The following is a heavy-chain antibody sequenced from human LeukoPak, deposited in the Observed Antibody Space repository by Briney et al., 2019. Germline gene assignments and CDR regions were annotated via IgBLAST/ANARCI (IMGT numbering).Heavy chain of an antibody. CDR3: AKVPDSSGYYWGYFDL. D-gene: IGHD3-22*01. CDR1: GFTFSSYA. J-gene: IGHJ2*01. Sequence: GGSLRLSCAASGFTFSSYAMSWVRQAPGKGLEWVSAISGSGGSTYYADSVEGRFTISRDNSKNTLYLQMNSLRAEDTAVYYCAKVPDSSGYYWGYFDLWGRGTLVTVSS. CDR2: ISGSGGST. V-gene: IGHV3-23*01.